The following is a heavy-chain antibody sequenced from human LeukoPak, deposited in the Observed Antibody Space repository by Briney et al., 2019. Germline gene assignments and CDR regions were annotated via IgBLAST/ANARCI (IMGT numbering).Heavy chain of an antibody. CDR3: AREGITIFGVAYYYYYMDV. Sequence: DPSETLSLTCTVSGGSISSYYWSWIRQPAGKGLEWIGRIYTSGSTNYNPSLKSRVTMSVDTSKNQFSLKLSSVTAADTAVYYCAREGITIFGVAYYYYYMDVWGKGTTVTVSS. CDR2: IYTSGST. J-gene: IGHJ6*03. CDR1: GGSISSYY. D-gene: IGHD3-3*01. V-gene: IGHV4-4*07.